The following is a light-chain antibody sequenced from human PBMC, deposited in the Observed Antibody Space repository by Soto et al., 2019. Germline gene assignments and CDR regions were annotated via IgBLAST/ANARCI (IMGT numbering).Light chain of an antibody. CDR3: QQYNNWPRT. Sequence: EIVMTQSPATLSVSPWERATLSCRASQSVSSNLAWYQQKFGQAPRLLIYGASTRATGIPARFSGSGSGTEFTLTISSLHSEDFAVYYCQQYNNWPRTFGQGTKVEIK. CDR2: GAS. J-gene: IGKJ1*01. CDR1: QSVSSN. V-gene: IGKV3-15*01.